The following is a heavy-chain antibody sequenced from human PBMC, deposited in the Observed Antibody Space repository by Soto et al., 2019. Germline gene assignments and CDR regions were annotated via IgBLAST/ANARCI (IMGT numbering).Heavy chain of an antibody. CDR2: IKQDGSEK. CDR1: GFTFSSYW. D-gene: IGHD3-3*01. V-gene: IGHV3-7*03. J-gene: IGHJ4*02. Sequence: GGSLRLSCAASGFTFSSYWMSWVRQAPGKGLEWVANIKQDGSEKYYVDSVKGRFTISRDNAKNSLYLQMSSLRAEDTAVYYCARVLIRTYETFNYWGQGTLVTVSS. CDR3: ARVLIRTYETFNY.